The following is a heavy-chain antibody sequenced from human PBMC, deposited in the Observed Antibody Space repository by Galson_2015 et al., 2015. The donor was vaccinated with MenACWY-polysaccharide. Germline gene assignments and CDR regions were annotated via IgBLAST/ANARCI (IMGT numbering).Heavy chain of an antibody. D-gene: IGHD1-26*01. CDR1: GFTFSSYG. Sequence: SLRLSCAASGFTFSSYGMHWVRQAPGKGLEWVAVISYDGSNKYYADSVKGRFTISRDNSKNTLYLQMNSLRSEDTAVYYCATSVGAREAHAFEIWGQGTMVTVSS. V-gene: IGHV3-30*03. CDR2: ISYDGSNK. J-gene: IGHJ3*02. CDR3: ATSVGAREAHAFEI.